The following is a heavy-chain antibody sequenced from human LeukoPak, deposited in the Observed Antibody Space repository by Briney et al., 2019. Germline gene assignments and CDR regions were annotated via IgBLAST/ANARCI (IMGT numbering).Heavy chain of an antibody. CDR2: ISSDGCNK. CDR3: AKSGPSQSRYFDWLLSLED. Sequence: PGGSETLSCAASGFNFNNCAMHWVRQAPRKGLEGVVVISSDGCNKYYADSIKGRFTLSRDNSKNTVFLLMNSLRAEDKAVYYCAKSGPSQSRYFDWLLSLEDWGHGDLFTLPS. CDR1: GFNFNNCA. J-gene: IGHJ4*01. V-gene: IGHV3-30*18. D-gene: IGHD3-9*01.